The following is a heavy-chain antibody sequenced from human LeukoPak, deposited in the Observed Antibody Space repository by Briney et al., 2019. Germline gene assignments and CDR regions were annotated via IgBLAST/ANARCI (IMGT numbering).Heavy chain of an antibody. Sequence: GGSLRLSCAASGFTFSTYAMSWVRQAPGKGLEWVSTISGSGANTYYADSVKGRFTISRDNSKNTLYLQMNSLRAEDTAVYYCANHYYYDSSGYGYKAFDIWGQGTMVTVSS. CDR3: ANHYYYDSSGYGYKAFDI. J-gene: IGHJ3*02. CDR2: ISGSGANT. V-gene: IGHV3-23*01. CDR1: GFTFSTYA. D-gene: IGHD3-22*01.